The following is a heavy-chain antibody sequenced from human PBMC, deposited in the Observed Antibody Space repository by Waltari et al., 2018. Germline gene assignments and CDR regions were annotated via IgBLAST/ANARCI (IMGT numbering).Heavy chain of an antibody. J-gene: IGHJ4*02. CDR2: IYYSGST. Sequence: QVQLQESGPGLVKPSETLSLTCTVSGGSISSYYWSWIRQPPGKGLEWIGYIYYSGSTNYNPSLKSRVTISVDTSKNQFSLKLSSVTAADTAVYYCARGGDVVAHFDYWGQGTLVTVSS. CDR1: GGSISSYY. V-gene: IGHV4-59*01. D-gene: IGHD5-12*01. CDR3: ARGGDVVAHFDY.